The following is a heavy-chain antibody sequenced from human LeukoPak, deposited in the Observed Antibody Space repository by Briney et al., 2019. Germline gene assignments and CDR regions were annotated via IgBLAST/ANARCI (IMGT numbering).Heavy chain of an antibody. CDR2: TNPNSGNT. CDR1: GYTFTSYD. J-gene: IGHJ6*03. D-gene: IGHD4-23*01. CDR3: ARGLGNSIYYYYYMDV. V-gene: IGHV1-8*01. Sequence: GASVKVSCKASGYTFTSYDINWVRQATGQGLEWMGWTNPNSGNTGYAQKFQGRVTMTRNTSISTAYMELSSLRSEDTAVYYCARGLGNSIYYYYYMDVWGKGTTVTVSS.